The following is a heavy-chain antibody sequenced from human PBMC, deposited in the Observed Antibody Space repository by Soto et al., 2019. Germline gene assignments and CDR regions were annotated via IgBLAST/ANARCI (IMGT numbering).Heavy chain of an antibody. D-gene: IGHD3-3*01. CDR3: ARGSTYYDFWSGYYDYHYGMDV. J-gene: IGHJ6*02. V-gene: IGHV4-30-2*01. CDR1: GGSISSGGYS. Sequence: SETLSLTCAVTGGSISSGGYSWSWIRQPPGKGLEWIGYIYHSGSTYYNPSLKSRVTISVDRSKNQFSLKLSSVTAADTAVYYCARGSTYYDFWSGYYDYHYGMDVWGQGTKVTVSS. CDR2: IYHSGST.